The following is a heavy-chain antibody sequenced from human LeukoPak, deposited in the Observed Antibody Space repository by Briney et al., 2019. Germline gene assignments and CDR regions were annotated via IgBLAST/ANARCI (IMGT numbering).Heavy chain of an antibody. CDR1: GGSINGYY. Sequence: SETLSLTCTLSGGSINGYYWNWIRHAPGKGREWIVYIHYRGSTNYNPSLKSRVTISADASENQFSLKLSSVTAADTAVYYCAAEFDNEQWLDWDYWGRGTLVTVSS. V-gene: IGHV4-59*01. J-gene: IGHJ4*02. CDR2: IHYRGST. CDR3: AAEFDNEQWLDWDY. D-gene: IGHD6-19*01.